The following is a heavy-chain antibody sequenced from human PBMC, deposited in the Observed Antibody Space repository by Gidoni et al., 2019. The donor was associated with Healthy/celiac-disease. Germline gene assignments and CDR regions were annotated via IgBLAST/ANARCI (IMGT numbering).Heavy chain of an antibody. J-gene: IGHJ4*02. CDR2: ISYDGSNK. V-gene: IGHV3-30*01. D-gene: IGHD4-17*01. CDR3: ARDSSRRYGDYETLDY. CDR1: GCTFSSYA. Sequence: QVQLVESGGGVVQPGRSLRLSCAASGCTFSSYAMHWVRQAPGKGLEWVAVISYDGSNKYYADSVKGRFTISRDNSKNTLYLQMNSLRAEDTAVYYCARDSSRRYGDYETLDYWGQGTLVTVSS.